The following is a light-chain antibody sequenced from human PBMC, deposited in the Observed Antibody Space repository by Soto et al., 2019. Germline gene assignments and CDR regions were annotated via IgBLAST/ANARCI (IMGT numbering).Light chain of an antibody. CDR1: SSDVGFYNY. V-gene: IGLV2-14*01. CDR2: EVS. Sequence: QSALTQPPSASGSPGQSLTISCTGTSSDVGFYNYVSWYQQHPGKAPKLMIYEVSNRPSGVSNRFSGSKSGNTASLTISWLQAEDEADYYCSSYASSSTLVFGGGTKVTVL. J-gene: IGLJ2*01. CDR3: SSYASSSTLV.